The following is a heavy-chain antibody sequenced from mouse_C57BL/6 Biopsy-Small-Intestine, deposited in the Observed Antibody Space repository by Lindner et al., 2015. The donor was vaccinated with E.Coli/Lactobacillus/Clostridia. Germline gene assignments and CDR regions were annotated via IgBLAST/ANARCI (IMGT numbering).Heavy chain of an antibody. CDR3: ARSIYYYGSSPSMDY. D-gene: IGHD1-1*01. J-gene: IGHJ4*01. Sequence: VQLQESGPELVKPGASVKISCKASGYAFSSSWMSWVKQRPGKGLEWIGRIYPGDGDTNYNGKFKGKATLTADKSSSTAYMQLSSLTSEDPAVYFCARSIYYYGSSPSMDYWGQGTSVTVSS. CDR1: GYAFSSSW. V-gene: IGHV1-82*01. CDR2: IYPGDGDT.